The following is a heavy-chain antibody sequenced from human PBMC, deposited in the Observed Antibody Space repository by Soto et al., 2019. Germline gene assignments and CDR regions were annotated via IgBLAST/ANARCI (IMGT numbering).Heavy chain of an antibody. CDR1: GGSISSGGYY. CDR3: ARDGSGRTAFEI. Sequence: SETLSLTCTVSGGSISSGGYYWSWIRQHPGKGLEWIGYIYYSGSTYYNPSLKSRVTISVDTSKNQFSLKLSSVTAADTAVYYCARDGSGRTAFEIWRQRTMVTVSS. D-gene: IGHD6-19*01. V-gene: IGHV4-31*03. CDR2: IYYSGST. J-gene: IGHJ3*02.